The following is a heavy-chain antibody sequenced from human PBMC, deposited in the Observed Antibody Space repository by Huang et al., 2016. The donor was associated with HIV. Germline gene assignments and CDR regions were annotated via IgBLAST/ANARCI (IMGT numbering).Heavy chain of an antibody. CDR2: ISASGNTT. Sequence: EVHLLESGGGLVQPGGYLRLSCAASGFTFRSWVMSWVRQAPGKGLEWVSGISASGNTTYYADSVKGRFTISRDNSKSTLYLQMSSLRGEDTAVYYCAKDNPVGATNYWGQGTLVTVSS. CDR3: AKDNPVGATNY. CDR1: GFTFRSWV. V-gene: IGHV3-23*01. J-gene: IGHJ4*02. D-gene: IGHD1-26*01.